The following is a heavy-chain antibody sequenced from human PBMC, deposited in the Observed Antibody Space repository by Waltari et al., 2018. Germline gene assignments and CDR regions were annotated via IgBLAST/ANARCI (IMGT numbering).Heavy chain of an antibody. CDR3: ARPRSGSYPYYFDY. Sequence: QVQLQASGPGLVKLSETLSLTCAVSGYSISSGYSWGWIRQPPGKGLEWIGSIYHSGSTYYNPSLKSRVTISVDTSKNQFSLKLSSVTAADTAVYYCARPRSGSYPYYFDYWGQGTLVTVSS. D-gene: IGHD1-26*01. CDR1: GYSISSGYS. V-gene: IGHV4-38-2*01. J-gene: IGHJ4*02. CDR2: IYHSGST.